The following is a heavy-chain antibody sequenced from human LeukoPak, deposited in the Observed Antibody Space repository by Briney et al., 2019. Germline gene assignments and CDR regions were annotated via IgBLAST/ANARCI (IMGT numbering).Heavy chain of an antibody. CDR2: INVGSGNT. CDR3: AREMFGTSRPSDY. Sequence: GASVKVSCKASGYTFTGYYMHWVRQAPGQGLEWMGWINVGSGNTKYSQKFQGRLTIARDSSASTAYMELNSLTSEDTAVYYCAREMFGTSRPSDYWGQGTLVTVSS. V-gene: IGHV1-3*01. D-gene: IGHD2-2*01. CDR1: GYTFTGYY. J-gene: IGHJ4*02.